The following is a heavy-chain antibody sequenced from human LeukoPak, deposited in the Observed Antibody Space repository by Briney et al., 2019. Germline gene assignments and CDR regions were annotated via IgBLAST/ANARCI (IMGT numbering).Heavy chain of an antibody. CDR1: GYTFTGYY. Sequence: PRASVKVSCKASGYTFTGYYLHWVRQAPGQGLEWMGRIIPIFGTANYAQKFQGRVTITADKSTSTAYMELSSLRSEDTAVYYCAREPVVVTAYNWFDPWGQGTLVTVSS. CDR2: IIPIFGTA. V-gene: IGHV1-69*06. D-gene: IGHD2-21*02. J-gene: IGHJ5*02. CDR3: AREPVVVTAYNWFDP.